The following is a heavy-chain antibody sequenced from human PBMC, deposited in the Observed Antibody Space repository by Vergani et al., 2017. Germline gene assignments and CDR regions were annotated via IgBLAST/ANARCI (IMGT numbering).Heavy chain of an antibody. Sequence: EVQLVESGGGLVQPGGSLRLSCAASGFTVSSIYMNWVRQGPGKGLEWVAVLQGGGNTYYADSVKGRFTISRDNSKNTLYLQMNRLRAEDTAVYYCARYQVDEYEYGDYFDYWGQGTLVAVAS. V-gene: IGHV3-66*02. CDR2: LQGGGNT. CDR1: GFTVSSIY. CDR3: ARYQVDEYEYGDYFDY. J-gene: IGHJ4*02. D-gene: IGHD4-17*01.